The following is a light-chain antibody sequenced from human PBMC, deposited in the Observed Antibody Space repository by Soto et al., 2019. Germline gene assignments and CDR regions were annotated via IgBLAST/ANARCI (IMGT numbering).Light chain of an antibody. Sequence: EIVMTQSPATLSVSPGERATLSCRASQSVSSNLAWYQQKPGQAPRLLIYGASTRATGIPARFSGSGSGTEFTLTSSSLQSEDSAVYYCQPYNNWWTFGQGTKVELQ. CDR1: QSVSSN. J-gene: IGKJ1*01. V-gene: IGKV3-15*01. CDR2: GAS. CDR3: QPYNNWWT.